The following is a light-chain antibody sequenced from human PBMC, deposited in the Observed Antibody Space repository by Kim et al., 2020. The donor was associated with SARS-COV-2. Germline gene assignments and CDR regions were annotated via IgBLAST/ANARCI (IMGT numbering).Light chain of an antibody. CDR2: AAS. CDR1: QSISNY. Sequence: ASVGDRVTITCRASQSISNYLNWYQQKPGKAPNLLIYAASSLQSSVPSRFSGTGSGTDFTLTISSLQPEDFATYFCQQSRSTPFTFGGGTKVDIK. J-gene: IGKJ4*01. V-gene: IGKV1-39*01. CDR3: QQSRSTPFT.